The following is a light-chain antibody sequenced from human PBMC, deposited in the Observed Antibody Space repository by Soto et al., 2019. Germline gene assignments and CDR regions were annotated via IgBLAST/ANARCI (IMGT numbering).Light chain of an antibody. CDR2: GAS. V-gene: IGKV3-15*01. J-gene: IGKJ1*01. CDR3: QQYGRSPT. CDR1: QSVSSN. Sequence: EIVMTQSPDTLSVSPGERATLSCRASQSVSSNLAWYQHKPGQAPRLLIFGASTRATGIPDRFSGSGSGTEFTLTISSLQSEDFAVYYCQQYGRSPTFGQGTKVEIK.